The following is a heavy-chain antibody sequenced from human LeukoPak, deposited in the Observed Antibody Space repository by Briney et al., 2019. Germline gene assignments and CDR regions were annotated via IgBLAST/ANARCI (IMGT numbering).Heavy chain of an antibody. CDR3: ARGRYDSSGYYPRTFDY. CDR2: IYHSGST. V-gene: IGHV4-34*01. CDR1: GGSFSGYY. J-gene: IGHJ4*02. Sequence: PSETLSLTCAVYGGSFSGYYWSWIRQPPGKGLEWIGEIYHSGSTNYNLSLKSRVTISVDTSKNQFSLKLSSVTAADTAVYYCARGRYDSSGYYPRTFDYWGQGALVTVSS. D-gene: IGHD3-22*01.